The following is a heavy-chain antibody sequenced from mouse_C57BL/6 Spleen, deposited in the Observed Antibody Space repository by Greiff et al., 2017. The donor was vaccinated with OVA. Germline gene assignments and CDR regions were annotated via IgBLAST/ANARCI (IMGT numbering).Heavy chain of an antibody. V-gene: IGHV5-4*03. Sequence: EVKLMESGGGLVKPGGSLKLSCAASGFTFSSYAMSWVRQTPEKRLEWVATISDGGSYTYYPDNVKGRFTISRDNAKNNLYLQMSHLKSEDTAMYYCARAAQARAMDYWGQGTSVTVSS. CDR3: ARAAQARAMDY. CDR1: GFTFSSYA. D-gene: IGHD3-2*02. J-gene: IGHJ4*01. CDR2: ISDGGSYT.